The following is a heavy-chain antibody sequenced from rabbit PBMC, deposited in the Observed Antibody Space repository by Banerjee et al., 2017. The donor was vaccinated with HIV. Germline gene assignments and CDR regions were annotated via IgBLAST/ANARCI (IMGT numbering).Heavy chain of an antibody. CDR3: ARAGYAGYGYRDAFDP. Sequence: QSLEESGGDLVKPEGSLTLTCKASGFDFSSSLYMCWVRQAPGKGLEWIGCMDAGSGSAYYASWAKGRFTISKISSTTVTLQMTSLTAADTATYFCARAGYAGYGYRDAFDPWGPGTLVTVS. J-gene: IGHJ2*01. V-gene: IGHV1S40*01. D-gene: IGHD7-1*01. CDR1: GFDFSSSLY. CDR2: MDAGSGSA.